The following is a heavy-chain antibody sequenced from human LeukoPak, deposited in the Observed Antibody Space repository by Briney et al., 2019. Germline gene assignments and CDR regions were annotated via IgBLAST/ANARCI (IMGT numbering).Heavy chain of an antibody. CDR3: AREISVAGKRGVLDY. J-gene: IGHJ4*02. D-gene: IGHD6-19*01. V-gene: IGHV4-31*03. Sequence: SQTLSLTCTVSGGSISSGGYYWSWIRQHPGKGLEWIGYIYYSGSTYYNPSLKSRVTISVDTSKNQFSLKLSSVTAADTAVYYCAREISVAGKRGVLDYWGQGTLVTVSS. CDR2: IYYSGST. CDR1: GGSISSGGYY.